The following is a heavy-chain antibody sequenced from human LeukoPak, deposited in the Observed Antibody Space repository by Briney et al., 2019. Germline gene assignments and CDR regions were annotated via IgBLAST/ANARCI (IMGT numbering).Heavy chain of an antibody. V-gene: IGHV3-53*01. CDR1: GLTVSSNY. J-gene: IGHJ5*02. Sequence: GGSLRLSCAASGLTVSSNYMSWVRQAPGKGLEWVSVIYSGGSTYYADSVKGRFTMSRDNSKNTLYLQMNSLRAEDTAVYYCAARWVRWCGNWSDPWGQGTLVTVSS. CDR2: IYSGGST. D-gene: IGHD2-8*01. CDR3: AARWVRWCGNWSDP.